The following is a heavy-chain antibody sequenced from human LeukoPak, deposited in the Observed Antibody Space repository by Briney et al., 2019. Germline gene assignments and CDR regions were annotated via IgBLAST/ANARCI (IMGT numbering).Heavy chain of an antibody. J-gene: IGHJ4*02. Sequence: SETLSLTCTVSGGSISSYYWSWIRQPPGKGPEWIGYIYYSGSTNYNPSLKSRVTISVDTSKNQFSLKLSSVTAADTAVYYCATGRSGWSFDYWGQGTLVTVSS. CDR2: IYYSGST. D-gene: IGHD6-19*01. V-gene: IGHV4-59*01. CDR1: GGSISSYY. CDR3: ATGRSGWSFDY.